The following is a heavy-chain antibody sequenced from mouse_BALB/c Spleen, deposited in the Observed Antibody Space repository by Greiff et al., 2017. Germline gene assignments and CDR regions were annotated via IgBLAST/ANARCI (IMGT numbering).Heavy chain of an antibody. CDR2: IYPYNGGT. CDR1: GYTFTDYN. D-gene: IGHD1-2*01. V-gene: IGHV1S29*02. Sequence: VQLKESGPELVTPGASVKISCKASGYTFTDYNMHWVKQSHGKSLEWIGYIYPYNGGTGYNQKFKSKATLTVDNSSSTAYMELRSLTSEDSAVYYCARKHYYVYVGTLFDYWGQGTTLTVSS. CDR3: ARKHYYVYVGTLFDY. J-gene: IGHJ2*01.